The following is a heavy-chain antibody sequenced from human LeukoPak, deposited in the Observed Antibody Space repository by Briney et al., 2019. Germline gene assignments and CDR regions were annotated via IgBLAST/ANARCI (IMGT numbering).Heavy chain of an antibody. CDR1: GFTFSSYS. J-gene: IGHJ3*02. CDR3: ARAGTIFGLAFDI. Sequence: GGSLRLSCAASGFTFSSYSMNWVRQAPGKGLEWVSSISSSSSYIYYADSVKGRFTISRDNAKNLLYLQMNSLRAEDTAVYYCARAGTIFGLAFDIWGQGTMVTVSS. V-gene: IGHV3-21*01. CDR2: ISSSSSYI. D-gene: IGHD3-3*01.